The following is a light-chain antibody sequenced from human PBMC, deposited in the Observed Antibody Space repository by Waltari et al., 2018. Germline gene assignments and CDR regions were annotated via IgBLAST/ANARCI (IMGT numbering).Light chain of an antibody. CDR3: QLFGSSPTCT. CDR1: QSVSSTY. CDR2: GAS. V-gene: IGKV3-20*01. J-gene: IGKJ1*01. Sequence: EIVMAQSPGTLSLSPGERATLPCRASQSVSSTYLAWYQQKPGQAPRLLIYGASTRATGIPDRFTGSGSGTEYTLTISRLEPEDFAVYYCQLFGSSPTCTFGQGTKVEIK.